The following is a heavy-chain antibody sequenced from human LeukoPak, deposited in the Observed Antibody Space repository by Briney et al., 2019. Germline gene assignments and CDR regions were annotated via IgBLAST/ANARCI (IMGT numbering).Heavy chain of an antibody. J-gene: IGHJ4*02. CDR1: GFTFSSYS. CDR2: ISSSSSYI. V-gene: IGHV3-21*01. Sequence: GGSLRLSCADSGFTFSSYSMNWVRQAPGKGLEWVSSISSSSSYIYYADSVKGRFTISRDNAKNSLYLQMNSLRAEDTAVYYCAREAPDFYFDYWGQGTLVTVSS. CDR3: AREAPDFYFDY. D-gene: IGHD2-21*02.